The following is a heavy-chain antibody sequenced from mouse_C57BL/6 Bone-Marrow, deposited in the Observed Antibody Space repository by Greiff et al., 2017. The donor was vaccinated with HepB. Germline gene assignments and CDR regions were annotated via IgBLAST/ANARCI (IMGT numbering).Heavy chain of an antibody. Sequence: EVKLVESGGGLVKPGGSLKLSCAASGFTFSSYAMSWVRQTPEKRLEWVATISDGGSYTYYPDNVKGRFTISRDNAKNNLYLQMSHLKSEDTAMYYCAREGYGPFAYWGQGTLVTVSA. CDR3: AREGYGPFAY. J-gene: IGHJ3*01. CDR1: GFTFSSYA. V-gene: IGHV5-4*01. D-gene: IGHD1-2*01. CDR2: ISDGGSYT.